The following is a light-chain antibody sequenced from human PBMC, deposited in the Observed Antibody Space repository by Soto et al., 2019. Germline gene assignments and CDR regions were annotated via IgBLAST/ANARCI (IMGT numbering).Light chain of an antibody. V-gene: IGKV3-15*01. J-gene: IGKJ5*01. CDR2: GAS. CDR1: QSVSSN. CDR3: QQYNNWPLT. Sequence: EIVLTQSPATLSVSPLERASLXWGASQSVSSNLAWYQQKPGQAPRLLIYGASSRATGIPVRFSGSGSGTEFTLTISSLQSEDFAVYYCQQYNNWPLTFGQGTRLEIK.